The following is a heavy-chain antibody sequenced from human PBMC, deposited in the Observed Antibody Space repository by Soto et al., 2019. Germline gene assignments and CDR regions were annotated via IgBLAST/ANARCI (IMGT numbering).Heavy chain of an antibody. CDR1: GGTFSSYT. V-gene: IGHV1-69*02. CDR2: IIPILGIA. Sequence: RASVKVSCKASGGTFSSYTISWVRQAPGQGLEWMGRIIPILGIANYAQKFQGRVTITADKSTSTAYMELSSLRSEDTAVYYCAANSDIVVVPAALFYWGQGTLVTVSS. CDR3: AANSDIVVVPAALFY. J-gene: IGHJ4*02. D-gene: IGHD2-2*01.